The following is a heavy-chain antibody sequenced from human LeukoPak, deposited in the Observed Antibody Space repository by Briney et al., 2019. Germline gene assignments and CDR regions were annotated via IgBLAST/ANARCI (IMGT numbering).Heavy chain of an antibody. D-gene: IGHD3-10*01. J-gene: IGHJ5*02. V-gene: IGHV4-59*01. CDR3: ARDRPTISYYYGSGSYGANWFDP. CDR1: GGSISSYY. CDR2: IYYSGST. Sequence: PSETLSLTCTVSGGSISSYYWSWIRQPPGKGLEWIGHIYYSGSTNYNPSLKSRVTISVDTSKNQFSLKLSSVTAADTAVYYCARDRPTISYYYGSGSYGANWFDPWGQGTLVTVSS.